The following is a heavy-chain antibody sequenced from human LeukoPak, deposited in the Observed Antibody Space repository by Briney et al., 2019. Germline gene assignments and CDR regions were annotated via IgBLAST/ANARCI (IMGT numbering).Heavy chain of an antibody. Sequence: GGSLRLSCAPSGFTFSNYDMSSIRQAPGKGLEWVSSISDSGGSTYYADSVKGRFTISRDNSKNTLYLQMTNLRAADTAVYYCAKDLSRAVAADWFDPWDQGSLVTVSS. CDR1: GFTFSNYD. CDR2: ISDSGGST. D-gene: IGHD6-19*01. V-gene: IGHV3-23*01. CDR3: AKDLSRAVAADWFDP. J-gene: IGHJ5*02.